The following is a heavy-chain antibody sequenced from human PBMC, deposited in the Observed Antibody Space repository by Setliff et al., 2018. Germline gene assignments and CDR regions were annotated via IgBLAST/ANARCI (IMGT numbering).Heavy chain of an antibody. V-gene: IGHV1-69*08. Sequence: SVKVSCKASGGTFSIYTISWVRQAPGQGLEWMGRTIPIFGTANYAQKFQGRVTITADKSTSTAYMELSSLRSEDTAVYYCAISTIFGVVSPTPDAFDIWGQGTMVTVSS. D-gene: IGHD3-3*01. J-gene: IGHJ3*02. CDR3: AISTIFGVVSPTPDAFDI. CDR1: GGTFSIYT. CDR2: TIPIFGTA.